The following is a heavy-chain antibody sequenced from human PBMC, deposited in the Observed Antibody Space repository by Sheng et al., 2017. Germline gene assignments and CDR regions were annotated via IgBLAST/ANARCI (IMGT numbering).Heavy chain of an antibody. CDR3: ARDLAGGGNSVFDY. Sequence: QVQLVESGGGVVQPGRSLRLSCAASGFTFSSYGMHWVRQAPGRGLEWVALIWYDGSNKYYADSVKGRFTISRDNSKNTLYLLMNSLRAEDTAVYYCARDLAGGGNSVFDYWGQGTLVTVSS. J-gene: IGHJ4*02. CDR2: IWYDGSNK. D-gene: IGHD2-21*02. CDR1: GFTFSSYG. V-gene: IGHV3-33*01.